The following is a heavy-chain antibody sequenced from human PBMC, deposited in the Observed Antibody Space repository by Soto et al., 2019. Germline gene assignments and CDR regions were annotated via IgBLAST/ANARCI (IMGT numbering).Heavy chain of an antibody. J-gene: IGHJ4*02. Sequence: QVQLQESGPGLVKPSETLSLTCTVSGGSISRYYWSWIRQPPGKGLEWIGYIYYSGSTNYNPSLKSRVTISVDTSKNQLSLKLSSVTAADTAVYYCARRYGYYFDYWGQGTLVTVSS. D-gene: IGHD4-17*01. V-gene: IGHV4-59*08. CDR2: IYYSGST. CDR1: GGSISRYY. CDR3: ARRYGYYFDY.